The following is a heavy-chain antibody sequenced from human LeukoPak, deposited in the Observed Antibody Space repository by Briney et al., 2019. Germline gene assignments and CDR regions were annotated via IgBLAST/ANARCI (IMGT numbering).Heavy chain of an antibody. CDR3: ARADYGDYSTFDY. CDR2: IKPNGGGT. J-gene: IGHJ4*02. D-gene: IGHD4-17*01. CDR1: GSTFTGYY. V-gene: IGHV1-2*02. Sequence: ASVKLSCKATGSTFTGYYMHWERQGPGQGLEWVGWIKPNGGGTNYAQKSQGRVTMTRDTSISAAYMELSRLRSDDTAVYYCARADYGDYSTFDYWGQGTLVTVSS.